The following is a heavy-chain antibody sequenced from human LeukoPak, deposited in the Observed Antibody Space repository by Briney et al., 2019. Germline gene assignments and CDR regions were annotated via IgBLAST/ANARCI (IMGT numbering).Heavy chain of an antibody. CDR2: MNPNSGNT. J-gene: IGHJ5*02. Sequence: GASVKVSCKASGYTFTSYDINWVRQATGQGLEWMGWMNPNSGNTGYAQKFQGRVTMTRNTSISTAYMELSSLRSEDTAVYYCARALRKKYRRPPLLWFGEPPNWFDPWGQGTLVTVSS. V-gene: IGHV1-8*01. CDR1: GYTFTSYD. D-gene: IGHD3-10*01. CDR3: ARALRKKYRRPPLLWFGEPPNWFDP.